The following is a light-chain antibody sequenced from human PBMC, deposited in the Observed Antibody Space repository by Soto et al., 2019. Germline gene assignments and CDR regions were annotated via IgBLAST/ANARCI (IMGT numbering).Light chain of an antibody. Sequence: DIQMTQSPSSLSASVGDRVTITCWASQSISSYLNWYQQKPGKAPKLLIYAASSLQSGVPSRFSGSGSGTDFTLTISSLQAADFAVYHCQHYNNWPITFGQGTRLEIK. CDR1: QSISSY. CDR2: AAS. J-gene: IGKJ5*01. V-gene: IGKV1-39*01. CDR3: QHYNNWPIT.